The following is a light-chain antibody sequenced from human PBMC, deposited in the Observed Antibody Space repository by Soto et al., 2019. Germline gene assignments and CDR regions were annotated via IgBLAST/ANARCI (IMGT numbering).Light chain of an antibody. Sequence: DIQMTQSPSSLSASVGDRVTITCRASQSISSYLNWYQKKPGKAPKLLIYAASSLQSGVPSRCSGSGSGTDFPLTISSLQPEEFAAYYWQQSYSTPQLTFGGGTKVEIK. CDR2: AAS. V-gene: IGKV1-39*01. CDR3: QQSYSTPQLT. CDR1: QSISSY. J-gene: IGKJ4*01.